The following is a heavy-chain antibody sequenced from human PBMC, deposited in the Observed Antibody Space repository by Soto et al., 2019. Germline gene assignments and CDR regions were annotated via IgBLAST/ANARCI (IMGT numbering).Heavy chain of an antibody. CDR1: GYSFTSYW. J-gene: IGHJ6*02. CDR3: ASSSGIAPGSPYYYGMDV. Sequence: GESLKISCKGSGYSFTSYWISWVRQMPGKGLEWMGRIDPSDSYTNYSPSFQGHVTISADKSISTAYLQWSSLKASDTGMYYCASSSGIAPGSPYYYGMDVWGQGTTVTVSS. CDR2: IDPSDSYT. D-gene: IGHD6-13*01. V-gene: IGHV5-10-1*01.